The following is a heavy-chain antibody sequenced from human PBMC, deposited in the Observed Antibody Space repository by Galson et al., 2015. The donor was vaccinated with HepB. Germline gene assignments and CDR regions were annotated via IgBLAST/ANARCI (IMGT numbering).Heavy chain of an antibody. V-gene: IGHV3-23*01. CDR3: AKDRLCSSTTCRDVFDM. D-gene: IGHD2-2*01. J-gene: IGHJ3*02. CDR1: GFTFNQYA. CDR2: ISGSGGNT. Sequence: SLRLSCAASGFTFNQYAMSWVRQAPGKGLEWVSVISGSGGNTDYAESVKGRFTISRDNPANMVYLQMNSLRADDTAVYFCAKDRLCSSTTCRDVFDMWGQGTVVTVSS.